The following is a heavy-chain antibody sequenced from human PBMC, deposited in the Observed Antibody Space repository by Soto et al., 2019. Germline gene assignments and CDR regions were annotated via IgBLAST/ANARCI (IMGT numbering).Heavy chain of an antibody. J-gene: IGHJ4*02. Sequence: GGSLRLSCAASGFTFSYCGMSWVRQAPGKGLEWVSGIGGTSGNTYYVDSVKGRFTISRDNSKNTLYLQMNSLRAEDTAVYYCAKAADFWSGYLDYWGQGTLVTVSS. CDR1: GFTFSYCG. CDR2: IGGTSGNT. CDR3: AKAADFWSGYLDY. V-gene: IGHV3-23*01. D-gene: IGHD3-3*01.